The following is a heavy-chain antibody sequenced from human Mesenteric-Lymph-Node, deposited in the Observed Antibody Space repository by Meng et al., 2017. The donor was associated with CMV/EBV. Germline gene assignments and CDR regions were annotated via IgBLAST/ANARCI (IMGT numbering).Heavy chain of an antibody. J-gene: IGHJ5*02. D-gene: IGHD1-26*01. CDR2: ISYIGGS. CDR3: ARQVGIGP. Sequence: CTVSGGSLSISDSYWGWIRQPPWKGLEWIGSISYIGGSSNTPYPPSLTSRVTISVDMSKNQLSLNLNSVPAADTAVYYCARQVGIGPWGQGTLVTVSS. V-gene: IGHV4-39*01. CDR1: GGSLSISDSY.